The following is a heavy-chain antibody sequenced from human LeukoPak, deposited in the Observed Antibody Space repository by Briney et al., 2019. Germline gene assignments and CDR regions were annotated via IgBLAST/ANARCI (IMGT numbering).Heavy chain of an antibody. CDR1: GYNFTSYW. CDR3: ARGHHVVVATATWASDAFDL. Sequence: RGESLKISCKGSGYNFTSYWIGWVRQMPGKGLEWMGIIYPGDSDSRLSPSLQGQVTISADKSISTAYLQWNSLKASDTAMYYCARGHHVVVATATWASDAFDLWGQGTMVTVSS. CDR2: IYPGDSDS. D-gene: IGHD2-21*02. J-gene: IGHJ3*01. V-gene: IGHV5-51*01.